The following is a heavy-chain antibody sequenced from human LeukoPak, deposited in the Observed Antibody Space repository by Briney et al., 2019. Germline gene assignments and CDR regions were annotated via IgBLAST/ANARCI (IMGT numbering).Heavy chain of an antibody. V-gene: IGHV3-33*08. J-gene: IGHJ2*01. Sequence: PGGSLRLSCAASGFTFSSYSMHWVRQAPGKGLEWVAVIWYDGSNKYYADSVKGRFTISRDNSKNTLYLQMNSLRAEDTAVYYCARDSLPIAVADWYFDLWGRGTLVTVSS. CDR2: IWYDGSNK. CDR3: ARDSLPIAVADWYFDL. CDR1: GFTFSSYS. D-gene: IGHD6-19*01.